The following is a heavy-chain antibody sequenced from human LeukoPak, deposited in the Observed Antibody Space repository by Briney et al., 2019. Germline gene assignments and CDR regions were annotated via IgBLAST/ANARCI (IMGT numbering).Heavy chain of an antibody. Sequence: PSETLSLTCAVYGGSFRGYYWSWIRQPPGKGLEWIGEINHSGSTNYNPSLKSRVTISVDTSKNQFSLKLSSVTAADTAVYYCASGPLRYCSSTSCYGLYYYYYGMDVWGQGTTVTVSS. V-gene: IGHV4-34*01. J-gene: IGHJ6*02. CDR2: INHSGST. D-gene: IGHD2-2*01. CDR1: GGSFRGYY. CDR3: ASGPLRYCSSTSCYGLYYYYYGMDV.